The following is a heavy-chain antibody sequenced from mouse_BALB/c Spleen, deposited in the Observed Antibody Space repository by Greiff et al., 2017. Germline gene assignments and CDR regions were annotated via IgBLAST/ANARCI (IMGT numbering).Heavy chain of an antibody. D-gene: IGHD1-1*01. CDR2: ILPGSGST. V-gene: IGHV1-9*01. CDR1: GYTFSSYW. J-gene: IGHJ2*01. Sequence: VKLMESGAELMKPGASVKISCKATGYTFSSYWIEWVKQRPGHGLEWIGEILPGSGSTNYNEKFKGKATFTADTSSNTAYMQLSSLTSEDSAVYYCARDGITTVVATGDYWGQGTTLTVSS. CDR3: ARDGITTVVATGDY.